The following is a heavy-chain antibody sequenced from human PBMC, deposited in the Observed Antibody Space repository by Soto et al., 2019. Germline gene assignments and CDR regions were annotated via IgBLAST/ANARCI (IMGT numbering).Heavy chain of an antibody. CDR2: IRNKANSYAT. D-gene: IGHD2-15*01. CDR3: TSHSPEDMIRK. V-gene: IGHV3-73*02. CDR1: GFTVSGSA. Sequence: EVQLVESGGGLVQPGGSLKLSCAASGFTVSGSAVHWVRQASGKGLEWVGRIRNKANSYATAYAASLKGRFMISRDDSKNTAYLQMNSLKTEDTAVYYCTSHSPEDMIRKWGQGTLVTISS. J-gene: IGHJ4*02.